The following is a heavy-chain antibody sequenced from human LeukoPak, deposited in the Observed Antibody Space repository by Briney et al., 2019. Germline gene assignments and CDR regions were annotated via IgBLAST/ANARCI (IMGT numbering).Heavy chain of an antibody. CDR3: ASHRAKTATITDDTFDM. Sequence: SETLSLTCTVSGSSIGTYSWSWIRQPPGKGLEWIGYIYTTGSTHYNPSLKSRVTMSLDTSKNQFSLRLTSVTAADTAVFYCASHRAKTATITDDTFDMWGRGTMVTVSS. D-gene: IGHD5-24*01. CDR1: GSSIGTYS. V-gene: IGHV4-4*09. J-gene: IGHJ3*02. CDR2: IYTTGST.